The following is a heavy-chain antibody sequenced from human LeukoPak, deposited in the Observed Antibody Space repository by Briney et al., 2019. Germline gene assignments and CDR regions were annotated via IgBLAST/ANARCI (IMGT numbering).Heavy chain of an antibody. CDR3: ARDFGRAYGDKFDY. CDR2: INPNSGVT. CDR1: GYTFTGHY. D-gene: IGHD4-17*01. J-gene: IGHJ4*02. Sequence: ASVKVSCTASGYTFTGHYMHWVRQAPGQGLEWMGWINPNSGVTDYAQKFQGRVTMTRDTSIGTAYMEVSSLRSDDTAVYYCARDFGRAYGDKFDYWGQGTLVTVSS. V-gene: IGHV1-2*02.